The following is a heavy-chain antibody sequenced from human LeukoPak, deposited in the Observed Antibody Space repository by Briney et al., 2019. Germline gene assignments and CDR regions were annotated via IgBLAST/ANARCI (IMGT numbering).Heavy chain of an antibody. J-gene: IGHJ4*02. CDR2: INHSGST. V-gene: IGHV4-34*01. CDR3: ARLTYGDYPGSY. Sequence: SETLSLTCAVYGGSFSGYYWSWIRQPPGKGLEWIGEINHSGSTNYNPSLKSRVTISVDTSKNQFSLRLSSVTAADTAVYYCARLTYGDYPGSYWGQGTLVIVSS. D-gene: IGHD4-17*01. CDR1: GGSFSGYY.